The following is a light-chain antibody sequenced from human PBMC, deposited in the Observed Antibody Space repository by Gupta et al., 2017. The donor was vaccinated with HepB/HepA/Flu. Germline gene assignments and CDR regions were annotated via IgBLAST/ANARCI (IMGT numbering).Light chain of an antibody. Sequence: SSELTQDPAVSVALGQTVRITCQGDSLRSYYASWYQQKPGQAPVLVIYGKNNRPSGIPDRFSGSSSGNTASLTITGAQAEDEADYYCNSRDSSGNRFYGVFGGGTKLTVL. J-gene: IGLJ2*01. V-gene: IGLV3-19*01. CDR1: SLRSYY. CDR3: NSRDSSGNRFYGV. CDR2: GKN.